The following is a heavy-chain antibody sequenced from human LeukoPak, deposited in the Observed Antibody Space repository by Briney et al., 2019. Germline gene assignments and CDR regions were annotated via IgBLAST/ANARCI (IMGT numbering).Heavy chain of an antibody. CDR3: AKVGAVYSSGWSFDY. V-gene: IGHV3-30*18. J-gene: IGHJ4*02. D-gene: IGHD6-19*01. CDR2: ISYDGSNK. CDR1: GFTFSSYG. Sequence: GGSLRLSCAASGFTFSSYGMHWVRQAPGKGLEWVAVISYDGSNKYYADSVKGRFTISRDNSKNTLYLQMNSLRAEDTAVYYCAKVGAVYSSGWSFDYRGQGTLVTVSS.